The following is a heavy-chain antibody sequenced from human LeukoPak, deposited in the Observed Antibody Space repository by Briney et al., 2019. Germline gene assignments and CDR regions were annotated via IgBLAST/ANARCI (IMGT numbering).Heavy chain of an antibody. J-gene: IGHJ4*02. CDR3: ARDYGGNSVIDY. V-gene: IGHV4-39*01. CDR1: GGSISSSSYY. D-gene: IGHD4-23*01. CDR2: IYYSGGT. Sequence: SETLSLTCTVSGGSISSSSYYWGWIRQPPGKGLEWIGSIYYSGGTYYNPSLKSRVTISVDTSKNQFSLKLSSVTAADTAVYYCARDYGGNSVIDYWGQGTLVTVSS.